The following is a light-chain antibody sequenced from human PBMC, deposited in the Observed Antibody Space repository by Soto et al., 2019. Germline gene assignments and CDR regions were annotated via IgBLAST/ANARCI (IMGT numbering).Light chain of an antibody. V-gene: IGLV1-44*01. CDR2: SDD. CDR3: DAWGDSLNTWV. J-gene: IGLJ3*02. Sequence: QSVLAQPPSASGTPGQRVTISCSGSSSNIGSNAVSWYQHFPGTAPKVLIYSDDQRPSGVPDRFSGSKSGTSASLAISGLQAEDEADYFCDAWGDSLNTWVFGGGTKVTVL. CDR1: SSNIGSNA.